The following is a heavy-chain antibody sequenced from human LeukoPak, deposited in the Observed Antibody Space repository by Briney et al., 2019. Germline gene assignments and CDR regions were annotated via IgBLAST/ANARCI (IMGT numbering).Heavy chain of an antibody. CDR3: ARVMSGHFDWLSEDY. D-gene: IGHD3-9*01. J-gene: IGHJ4*02. V-gene: IGHV4-59*12. CDR1: GGSISSYY. Sequence: EPSETLSLTCTVSGGSISSYYWSWIRQPPGKGLEWIGYIYYSGSTNYNPSLKSRVTMSVDTSKNQFSLKLSSVTAADTAVYYCARVMSGHFDWLSEDYWGQGTLVTVSS. CDR2: IYYSGST.